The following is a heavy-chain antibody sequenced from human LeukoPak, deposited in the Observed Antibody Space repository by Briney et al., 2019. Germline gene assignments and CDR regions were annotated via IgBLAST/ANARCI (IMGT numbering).Heavy chain of an antibody. D-gene: IGHD1-14*01. J-gene: IGHJ4*02. CDR3: ARGAVTHLDF. CDR2: ISSTSSGI. CDR1: GFTFSTYS. Sequence: AGGSLRLSCAASGFTFSTYSINWVRQAPGKGLEWVSYISSTSSGIYYADSVKGRFTVSRDNAKNSLYLQMNSLRAEDTAVYYCARGAVTHLDFWGQGTLVTVSS. V-gene: IGHV3-48*01.